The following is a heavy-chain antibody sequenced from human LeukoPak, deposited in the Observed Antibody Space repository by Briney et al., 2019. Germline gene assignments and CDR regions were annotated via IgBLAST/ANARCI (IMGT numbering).Heavy chain of an antibody. CDR1: GYTFTSYY. CDR3: ARERPPYYYASSGTMSAFDI. D-gene: IGHD3-22*01. V-gene: IGHV1-46*01. J-gene: IGHJ3*02. CDR2: INPSGGST. Sequence: ASVKVSCKASGYTFTSYYMHWVRQAPGQGLEWMGIINPSGGSTSYAQKFQGRVTMTRDTSTSTVYMELSSLRSEDTAVYYCARERPPYYYASSGTMSAFDIWGQGTMVTVSS.